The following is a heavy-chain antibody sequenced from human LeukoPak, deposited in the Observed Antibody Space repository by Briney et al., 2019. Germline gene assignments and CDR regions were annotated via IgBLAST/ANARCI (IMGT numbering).Heavy chain of an antibody. J-gene: IGHJ4*02. CDR2: ISTYNGNT. D-gene: IGHD2-15*01. Sequence: ASVKASCKASGYTFTSYVITWVRQAPGQGLEWMGWISTYNGNTNYAQNLQGRVTMTTDTSTSTAYMELRSLRSDDTAVYYCAREGGHCSGGSCYLDYWGQGTLVTVPS. CDR1: GYTFTSYV. CDR3: AREGGHCSGGSCYLDY. V-gene: IGHV1-18*01.